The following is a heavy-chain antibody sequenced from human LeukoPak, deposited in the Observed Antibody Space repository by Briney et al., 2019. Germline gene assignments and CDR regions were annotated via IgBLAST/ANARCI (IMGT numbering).Heavy chain of an antibody. CDR1: GYTFASYG. D-gene: IGHD6-19*01. CDR2: ISAYNGNT. Sequence: ASVKVSCKASGYTFASYGISWVRQAPGQGLEWMGWISAYNGNTNYAQKLQGRVTMTTDTSTSTAYMELRSLRSDDTAVYYCASVRYSSGWYYFDYWGQGTLVTVSS. CDR3: ASVRYSSGWYYFDY. J-gene: IGHJ4*02. V-gene: IGHV1-18*01.